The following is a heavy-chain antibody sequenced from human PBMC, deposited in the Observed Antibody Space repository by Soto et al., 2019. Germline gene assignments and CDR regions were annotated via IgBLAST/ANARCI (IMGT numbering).Heavy chain of an antibody. J-gene: IGHJ4*02. V-gene: IGHV4-34*01. D-gene: IGHD2-2*01. Sequence: SETLSLTCAVYGGSFSGYYWSWIRQPPGKGQEWIGEINHSGSTNYNPSLKSRVTISVDTSKNQFSLKLSSVTAADTAVYYCARGLRRYCSSTSCYAGDYWGQGTLVTVSS. CDR2: INHSGST. CDR1: GGSFSGYY. CDR3: ARGLRRYCSSTSCYAGDY.